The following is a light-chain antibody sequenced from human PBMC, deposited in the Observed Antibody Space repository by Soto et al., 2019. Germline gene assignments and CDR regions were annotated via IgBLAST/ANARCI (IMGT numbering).Light chain of an antibody. J-gene: IGKJ1*01. Sequence: DNPMTQSPSSLSPSVVARVTLTYRARQNIGVYLNWYKKTPGNANKIMIHAAYSLHSGVKSTFSGSGSGTDFAITISSMQHEDFATYYCNQTAANPWKVAQGNTVDIK. CDR2: AAY. V-gene: IGKV1-39*01. CDR1: QNIGVY. CDR3: NQTAANPWK.